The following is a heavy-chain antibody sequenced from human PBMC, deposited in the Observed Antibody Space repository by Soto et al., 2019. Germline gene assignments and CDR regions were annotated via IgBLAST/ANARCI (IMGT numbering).Heavy chain of an antibody. J-gene: IGHJ4*02. CDR3: ARDLDSSGAFDY. CDR1: GGSISSGDYY. Sequence: PSETLSLTCTVSGGSISSGDYYWSWIRQPPGEGLEWIGYVYYSGSTYYNPSLKSRVTISVDTSKNQFSLKLSSVTAADTAVYYCARDLDSSGAFDYWGQGTLVTVSS. D-gene: IGHD3-22*01. CDR2: VYYSGST. V-gene: IGHV4-30-4*01.